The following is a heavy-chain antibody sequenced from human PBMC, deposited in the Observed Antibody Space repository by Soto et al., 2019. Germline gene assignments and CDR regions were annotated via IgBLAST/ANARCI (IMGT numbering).Heavy chain of an antibody. V-gene: IGHV1-8*01. CDR1: GYTFTSYD. D-gene: IGHD2-15*01. J-gene: IGHJ6*02. CDR3: ARGLCSGGSCSTQHYSYGMDV. Sequence: QVQLVQSGAEVKKPGASVKVSCKASGYTFTSYDINWVRQATGQGLEWMGWMNPNSGNTGYAQKFQGRVTMTRNTSISTAYMELSSLRSEDTAVYYCARGLCSGGSCSTQHYSYGMDVWGQGTTVTVSS. CDR2: MNPNSGNT.